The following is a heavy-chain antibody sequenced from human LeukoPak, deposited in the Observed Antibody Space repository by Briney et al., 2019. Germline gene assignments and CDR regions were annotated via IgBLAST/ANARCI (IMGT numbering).Heavy chain of an antibody. D-gene: IGHD2-2*01. CDR3: ARGIVVVPAAIGGDAFDI. V-gene: IGHV4-59*01. Sequence: SETLSLTCTVSGGSISSYYWSWIRQPPGKGLEWIGYIYYSGSTNYNPSLKSRVTISVDTSKNQFSLKLSSVTAADTAVYYCARGIVVVPAAIGGDAFDIWGQGTMVTVSS. CDR2: IYYSGST. J-gene: IGHJ3*02. CDR1: GGSISSYY.